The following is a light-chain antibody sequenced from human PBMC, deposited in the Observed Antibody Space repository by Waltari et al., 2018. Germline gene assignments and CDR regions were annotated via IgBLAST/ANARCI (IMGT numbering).Light chain of an antibody. Sequence: QPALTQPASVSGSPGQSITLSCTGTSSDVGNYNVVPWYQQYPGKAPKFIIYEVSEGLSGVSNRFSGSKSGNTASLTISGLQAEDEADYYCCSYAGGTTYVFGTGTKVTVL. CDR1: SSDVGNYNV. V-gene: IGLV2-23*02. CDR3: CSYAGGTTYV. CDR2: EVS. J-gene: IGLJ1*01.